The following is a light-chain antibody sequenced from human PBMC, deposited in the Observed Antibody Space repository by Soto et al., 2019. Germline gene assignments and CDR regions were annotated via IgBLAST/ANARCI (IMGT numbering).Light chain of an antibody. CDR1: SSDVGSYNL. CDR3: CSDAGSSVQV. CDR2: EGS. V-gene: IGLV2-23*01. J-gene: IGLJ1*01. Sequence: QSALTQPASVSGSPVQSITISCTGTSSDVGSYNLVSWYQQHPGKAPKLMIYEGSKRPSGVSNRFSGSKSGNTASLTISGRQAEDEADYYCCSDAGSSVQVFGTGTKLTVL.